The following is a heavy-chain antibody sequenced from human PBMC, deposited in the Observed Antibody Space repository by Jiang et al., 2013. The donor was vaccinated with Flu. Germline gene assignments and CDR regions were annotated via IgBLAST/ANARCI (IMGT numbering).Heavy chain of an antibody. V-gene: IGHV4-59*01. D-gene: IGHD2-15*01. CDR3: ARSPYCSGGSCYSGTFDY. CDR2: IYYSGST. CDR1: GGSISSYY. Sequence: GSGLVKPSETLSLTCTVSGGSISSYYWSWIRQPPGKGLEWIGYIYYSGSTNYNPSLKSRVTISVDTSKNQFSLKLSSVTTADTAVYYCARSPYCSGGSCYSGTFDYWGQGTLVTVSS. J-gene: IGHJ4*02.